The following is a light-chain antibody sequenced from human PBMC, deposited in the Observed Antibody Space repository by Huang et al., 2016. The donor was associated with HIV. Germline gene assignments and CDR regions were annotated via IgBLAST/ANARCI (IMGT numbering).Light chain of an antibody. V-gene: IGKV1-5*03. CDR2: KAS. J-gene: IGKJ1*01. Sequence: DIQMTQSPSTLSASVGDRVTLTCRASESISTWLAWYQQKPGKAPKLLIYKASTLESGVPSRFGGSGSGTEFTLTISSLQPDDFATYYCQQYNRRWAFGQGTKVEIK. CDR1: ESISTW. CDR3: QQYNRRWA.